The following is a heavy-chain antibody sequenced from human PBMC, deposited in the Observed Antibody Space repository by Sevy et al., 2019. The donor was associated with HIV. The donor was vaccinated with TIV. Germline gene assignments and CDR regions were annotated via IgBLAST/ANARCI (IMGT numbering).Heavy chain of an antibody. D-gene: IGHD6-19*01. CDR3: AKGSVAPRVGNYFDH. Sequence: GGSLRLSCAASGFSFMPYAMSWVRQAPGKGLEWVSGISGSSGLTYYADSVKGRFSISRDNSKNTLYLQMKNLRAEDTAVYYCAKGSVAPRVGNYFDHWGHGALVTVSS. J-gene: IGHJ4*01. CDR1: GFSFMPYA. V-gene: IGHV3-23*01. CDR2: ISGSSGLT.